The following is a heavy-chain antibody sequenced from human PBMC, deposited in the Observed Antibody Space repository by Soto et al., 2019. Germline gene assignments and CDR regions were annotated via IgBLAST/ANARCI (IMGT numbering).Heavy chain of an antibody. CDR2: IDYSGGA. D-gene: IGHD1-7*01. V-gene: IGHV4-59*01. Sequence: QVQLQESGPGLAKASETLSLPCTVSGGSTSPYYWSWLRQPPGKGLEWIGFIDYSGGARYNPSLKRRVTMSLDTSENQISLKLSSMTAADTAVYFCARGRPWELYDYWGQGTLVTVSS. CDR3: ARGRPWELYDY. CDR1: GGSTSPYY. J-gene: IGHJ4*02.